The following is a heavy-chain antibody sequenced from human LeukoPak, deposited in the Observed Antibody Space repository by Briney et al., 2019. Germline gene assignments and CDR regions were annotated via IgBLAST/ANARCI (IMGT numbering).Heavy chain of an antibody. Sequence: GRSLRLSCAASGFTFDDYAMHWVRQAPGKGLEWVSGISWNSGSIGYADSVKGRLTISRDNAKNSLYLQMNSLRAEDTALYYCAKDTGGIAAAGTPLGYYGMDVWGQGTTVTVSS. V-gene: IGHV3-9*01. CDR1: GFTFDDYA. CDR2: ISWNSGSI. J-gene: IGHJ6*02. CDR3: AKDTGGIAAAGTPLGYYGMDV. D-gene: IGHD6-13*01.